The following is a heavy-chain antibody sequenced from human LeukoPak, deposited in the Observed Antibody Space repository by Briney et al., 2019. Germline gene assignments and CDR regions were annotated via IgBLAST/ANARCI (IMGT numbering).Heavy chain of an antibody. V-gene: IGHV4-38-2*02. D-gene: IGHD6-25*01. CDR3: ARSTGRLAQLDF. CDR1: GYSISSGFY. Sequence: PSETLSLTCTVSGYSISSGFYWGWIRQPPGKGLEWIGNVYHGGSSYYNPSLKSRVTISVDTSKNQFSLKLRSVTAADTAVYYCARSTGRLAQLDFWGQGTLVTASS. J-gene: IGHJ4*02. CDR2: VYHGGSS.